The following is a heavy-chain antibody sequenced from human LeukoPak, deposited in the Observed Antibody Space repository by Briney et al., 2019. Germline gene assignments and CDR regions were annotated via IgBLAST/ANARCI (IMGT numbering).Heavy chain of an antibody. CDR2: ISSSGSTI. D-gene: IGHD3-16*01. V-gene: IGHV3-48*04. Sequence: GGSLRLSCAASGFTFSSYAMSWVRQAPGKGLEWVSYISSSGSTIYYADSVKGRFTISRDNAKNSLYLQMNSLRAEDTAVYYRARDGGSYYFDYWGQGTLVTVSS. CDR3: ARDGGSYYFDY. CDR1: GFTFSSYA. J-gene: IGHJ4*02.